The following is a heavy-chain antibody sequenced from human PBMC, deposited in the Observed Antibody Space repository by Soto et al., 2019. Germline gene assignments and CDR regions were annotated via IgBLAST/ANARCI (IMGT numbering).Heavy chain of an antibody. J-gene: IGHJ4*02. D-gene: IGHD3-9*01. V-gene: IGHV3-53*04. CDR3: AKLPQYDILTGYLTYFDY. CDR1: GFSVSSNY. CDR2: IYADGTT. Sequence: GGSLRLSCVVSGFSVSSNYMSWVRQAPGKGLDWVSVIYADGTTYYGDSVKGRFTISRHNSKNTLYLQMDSLRTEDTAVYYCAKLPQYDILTGYLTYFDYWGQGTLVTVSS.